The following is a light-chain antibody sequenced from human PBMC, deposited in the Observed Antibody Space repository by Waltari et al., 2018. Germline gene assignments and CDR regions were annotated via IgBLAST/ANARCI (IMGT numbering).Light chain of an antibody. CDR1: QSVSSSY. V-gene: IGKV3-20*01. Sequence: EIVLTQSPGTLSLSPGERATPSCRASQSVSSSYLAWYQQKPGQAPRRLIYGASSRATGIPDRFSGSGSGTDFTLTISSLEPEDFAVYYCQQYGSSPRSFGQGTKVEIK. J-gene: IGKJ1*01. CDR2: GAS. CDR3: QQYGSSPRS.